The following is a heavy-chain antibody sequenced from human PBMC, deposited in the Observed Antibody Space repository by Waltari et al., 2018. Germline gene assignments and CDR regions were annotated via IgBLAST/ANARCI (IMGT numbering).Heavy chain of an antibody. CDR3: ARIPLYYDIWTGYQSSEY. Sequence: QVQLQESGPGLVKPSGTLSLTCAVSGGSISSSNWWSWVRQPPGKGLEWIGEIYHSGSTNYNPSLKSQGTISVDKSKNQFSLKRSSVTAADTAVYYCARIPLYYDIWTGYQSSEYWGQGTLVTVSS. CDR2: IYHSGST. J-gene: IGHJ4*02. CDR1: GGSISSSNW. V-gene: IGHV4-4*02. D-gene: IGHD3-9*01.